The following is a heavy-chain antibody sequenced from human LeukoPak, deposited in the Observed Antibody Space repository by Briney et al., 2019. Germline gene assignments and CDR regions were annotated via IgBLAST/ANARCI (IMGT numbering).Heavy chain of an antibody. CDR2: ISGSGGST. V-gene: IGHV3-23*01. CDR3: AKDRSSSWYGMGFDY. CDR1: GFTLCSYA. D-gene: IGHD6-13*01. Sequence: GGSLRLSCGAPGFTLCSYAMSWVRQAPGKGLGWVSAISGSGGSTYYADSVKGRFTISRDNSKNTLYLQMNSLRAEDTAVYYCAKDRSSSWYGMGFDYWGQGTLVTVSS. J-gene: IGHJ4*02.